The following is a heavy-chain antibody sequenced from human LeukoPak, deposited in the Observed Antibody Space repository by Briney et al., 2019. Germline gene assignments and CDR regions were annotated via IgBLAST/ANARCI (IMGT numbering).Heavy chain of an antibody. J-gene: IGHJ6*03. V-gene: IGHV5-51*01. CDR2: IYPGDSDT. Sequence: GESLKISCKVSGYSFTNYWIGWVRQMPGKGLEWMGIIYPGDSDTRYSPSFQGQVTISADKSISTAYLQWSSLKASDTAMYYCARHGPSGYCSSTSCRIRDYYVDVWGTGTTVTVSS. CDR1: GYSFTNYW. D-gene: IGHD2-2*03. CDR3: ARHGPSGYCSSTSCRIRDYYVDV.